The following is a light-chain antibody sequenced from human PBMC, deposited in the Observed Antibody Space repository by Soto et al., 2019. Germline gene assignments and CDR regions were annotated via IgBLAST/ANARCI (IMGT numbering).Light chain of an antibody. CDR1: SSDIGSVSDY. Sequence: QSALTQPASVSGSPGQSITISCTGASSDIGSVSDYVSWYQQHPKQAPKLLIYDVSNRPSGVSDRFSGSKSGNTASLTISGLQAEDEADYYCSSYSAGSSLNVLFGGGTKPPS. J-gene: IGLJ2*01. V-gene: IGLV2-14*01. CDR2: DVS. CDR3: SSYSAGSSLNVL.